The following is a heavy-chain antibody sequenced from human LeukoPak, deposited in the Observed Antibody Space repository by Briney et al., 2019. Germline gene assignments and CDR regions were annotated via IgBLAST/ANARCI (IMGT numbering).Heavy chain of an antibody. V-gene: IGHV3-74*01. CDR1: GFTFNSYW. D-gene: IGHD3-3*01. Sequence: PGGSLRLSCAASGFTFNSYWMHWVRQAPGKGLVWVSRIDEDGKTIDYAHSVKGRFTISRDNAKDTLYLQMSSLRDEDTAVYYCVSDLCGGDDQWGRGTLVTVSS. J-gene: IGHJ5*02. CDR3: VSDLCGGDDQ. CDR2: IDEDGKTI.